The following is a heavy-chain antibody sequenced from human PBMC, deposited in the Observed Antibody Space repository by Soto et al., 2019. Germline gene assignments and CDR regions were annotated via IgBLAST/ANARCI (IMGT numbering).Heavy chain of an antibody. D-gene: IGHD2-15*01. CDR2: TYYRSKWYN. CDR1: GDSVSSNSAA. V-gene: IGHV6-1*01. J-gene: IGHJ5*02. Sequence: SQTLSLTCAISGDSVSSNSAAWNWIRQSPSRGLEWLGRTYYRSKWYNDYAVSVKSRITINPDTSKNQFSLQLNSVTPEDTAVYYCARGYCSGGSCYSSLKNWFDPWGQGTMVTVYS. CDR3: ARGYCSGGSCYSSLKNWFDP.